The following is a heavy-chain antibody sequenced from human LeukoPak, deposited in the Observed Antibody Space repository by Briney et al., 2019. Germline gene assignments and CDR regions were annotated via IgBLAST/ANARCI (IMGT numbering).Heavy chain of an antibody. Sequence: ASVKDSCKASGGTFSSYAISWVRQAPGQGLEWMGRIIPILGIANYAQKFQGRVTITADKSTSTAYMELSSLRSEDTAVYYCASRTAYRVDVWGQGTTVTVSS. J-gene: IGHJ6*02. V-gene: IGHV1-69*04. CDR2: IIPILGIA. CDR1: GGTFSSYA. CDR3: ASRTAYRVDV. D-gene: IGHD1-1*01.